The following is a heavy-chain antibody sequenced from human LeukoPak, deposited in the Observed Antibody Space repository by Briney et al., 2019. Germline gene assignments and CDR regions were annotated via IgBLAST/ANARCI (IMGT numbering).Heavy chain of an antibody. CDR1: GFTFSSYG. J-gene: IGHJ5*01. CDR2: ISGSGGST. CDR3: ARENTMTGWFDS. D-gene: IGHD3-22*01. V-gene: IGHV3-23*01. Sequence: GGSLRLSCAASGFTFSSYGMSWVRQAPGKGLEWVSAISGSGGSTYYADSVKGRFTISRDNAKNSLYLQMNSLRAEDTAVYYCARENTMTGWFDSWGQGTLVTVSS.